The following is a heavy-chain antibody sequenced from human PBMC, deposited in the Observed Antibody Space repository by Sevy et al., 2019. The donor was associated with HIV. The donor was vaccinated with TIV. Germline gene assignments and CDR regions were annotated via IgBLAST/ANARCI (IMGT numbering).Heavy chain of an antibody. CDR1: GFTFSNAW. CDR2: IKSQSDGGTI. CDR3: ATKGGFWSGYQYFDS. V-gene: IGHV3-15*07. D-gene: IGHD3-3*01. Sequence: GGSLRLSCTASGFTFSNAWMNWVRQAPGKGLEWVGRIKSQSDGGTIDYAEPVKGRFTISRDDSKNTLFLQMNSLRSEDTAVYYCATKGGFWSGYQYFDSWGQGTLVTVSS. J-gene: IGHJ4*02.